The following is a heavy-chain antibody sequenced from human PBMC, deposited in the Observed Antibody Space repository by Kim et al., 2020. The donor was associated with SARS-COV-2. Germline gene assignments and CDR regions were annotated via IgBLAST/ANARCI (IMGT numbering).Heavy chain of an antibody. CDR3: ARGHYYYDSSGYLSYDY. J-gene: IGHJ4*02. CDR2: INPNSGGT. D-gene: IGHD3-22*01. CDR1: GYIFTGYY. V-gene: IGHV1-2*06. Sequence: ASVKVSCKASGYIFTGYYMHWVRQAPGQGLEWMGRINPNSGGTNYAQKFQGRVTMTRDTSISTAYMELSRLRSDDTAVYYCARGHYYYDSSGYLSYDYWGQGTLFTVSS.